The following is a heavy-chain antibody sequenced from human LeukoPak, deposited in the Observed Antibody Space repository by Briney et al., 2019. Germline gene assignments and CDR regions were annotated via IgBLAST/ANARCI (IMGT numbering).Heavy chain of an antibody. Sequence: GGSLRLSCAGSGFTFGGYGMHWFRQTPGKGLEWVAVIAYDGSRAFYADSVKGRFTISRDNSKNTMSVQMDDLRAEGTAVYYCTRYNNDHFDYWGQGTLVTVSS. V-gene: IGHV3-33*01. D-gene: IGHD1-14*01. CDR2: IAYDGSRA. CDR1: GFTFGGYG. CDR3: TRYNNDHFDY. J-gene: IGHJ4*02.